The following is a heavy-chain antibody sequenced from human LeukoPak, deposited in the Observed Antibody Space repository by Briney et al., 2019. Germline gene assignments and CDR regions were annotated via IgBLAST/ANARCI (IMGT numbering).Heavy chain of an antibody. CDR2: IGIDSGNT. D-gene: IGHD5-24*01. J-gene: IGHJ4*02. CDR1: GFTFSDYS. Sequence: GGSLRLSCAASGFTFSDYSMNWVRRAPGKGLEWISYIGIDSGNTNYADSVKGRFTISGDKAKNSLCLQMNSLRVEDTAVYYCARDYKYAFDNWGQGTLVTVSS. V-gene: IGHV3-48*01. CDR3: ARDYKYAFDN.